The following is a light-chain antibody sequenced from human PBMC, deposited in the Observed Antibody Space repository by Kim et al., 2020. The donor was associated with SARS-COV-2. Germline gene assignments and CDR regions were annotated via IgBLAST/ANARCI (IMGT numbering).Light chain of an antibody. V-gene: IGLV2-14*03. CDR1: NSNVGRYNY. J-gene: IGLJ3*02. CDR3: NSYTTSSTWV. CDR2: DVS. Sequence: GPSITIACTGTNSNVGRYNYVSWYQQHPGKAPKLIIYDVSKRPSGVSNRFSGSKSGNTASLTISGLQAEDEADYYCNSYTTSSTWVFGGGTQLTVL.